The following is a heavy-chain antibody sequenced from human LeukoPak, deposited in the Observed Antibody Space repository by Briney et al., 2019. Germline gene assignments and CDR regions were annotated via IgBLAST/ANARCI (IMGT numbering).Heavy chain of an antibody. CDR3: VKVGTGTVEY. J-gene: IGHJ4*02. CDR2: IHYSGTT. D-gene: IGHD1-1*01. CDR1: GGSISGYY. V-gene: IGHV4-59*01. Sequence: PSETLSLTCTVSGGSISGYYWGWIGQPPGKGLEWIGYIHYSGTTNYTPSLKSRVTISVDMSKNQFSVRLRSVTAADTAVYYCVKVGTGTVEYWGQGALLTVSS.